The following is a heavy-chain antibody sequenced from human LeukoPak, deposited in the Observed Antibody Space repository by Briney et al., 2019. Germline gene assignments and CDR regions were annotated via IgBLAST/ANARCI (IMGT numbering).Heavy chain of an antibody. CDR2: IYYSGST. Sequence: MASETLSLTCTVSGASISNDFWSWIRQPPGKGLEWIGYIYYSGSTNYNPSLKSRLTISVDRSKNQFSLKLSSVTAADTAVYYCAREDIVVVPAAIGGNWFDPWGQGTLVTVSS. V-gene: IGHV4-59*12. D-gene: IGHD2-2*02. CDR3: AREDIVVVPAAIGGNWFDP. CDR1: GASISNDF. J-gene: IGHJ5*02.